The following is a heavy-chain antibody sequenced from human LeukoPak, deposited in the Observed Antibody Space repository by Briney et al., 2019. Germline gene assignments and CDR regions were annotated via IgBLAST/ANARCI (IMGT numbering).Heavy chain of an antibody. CDR1: GGSISSSSYY. CDR2: IYYSGST. D-gene: IGHD4-17*01. J-gene: IGHJ4*02. V-gene: IGHV4-39*01. CDR3: AGRDVDYGDYVDY. Sequence: PSETLSLTCTVSGGSISSSSYYWGWIRQPPGKGLEWIGSIYYSGSTYYNPSLKIRVTISVDTSKNQFSLKLSSVTAADTAVYYCAGRDVDYGDYVDYWGQGTLVTVSS.